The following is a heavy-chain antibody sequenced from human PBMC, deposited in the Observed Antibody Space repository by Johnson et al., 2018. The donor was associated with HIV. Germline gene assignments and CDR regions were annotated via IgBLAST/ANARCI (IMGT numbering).Heavy chain of an antibody. V-gene: IGHV3-7*05. D-gene: IGHD7-27*01. J-gene: IGHJ3*02. Sequence: VLLVESGGGVVQPGRSLRLSCAASGFTFSSYGMHWVRQAPGKGLEWVANIKEDGSAKYYVDSVRGRFTISRDNAKNSLFLQMDSLRAEDTAVYYCAKDVGTYHPFDAFDIWGQGTMVTVSS. CDR3: AKDVGTYHPFDAFDI. CDR1: GFTFSSYG. CDR2: IKEDGSAK.